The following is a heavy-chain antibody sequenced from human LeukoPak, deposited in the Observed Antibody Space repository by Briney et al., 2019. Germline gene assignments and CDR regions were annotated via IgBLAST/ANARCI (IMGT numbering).Heavy chain of an antibody. CDR3: VRDFRSADY. CDR1: GFTFRSHA. Sequence: GGSLRLSCVGSGFTFRSHAMSWVRQAPEKGLEFVSGIYENGGTTYYADSVKGRFSISRDNSKNTLYLQMNSLRVEDTAVYYCVRDFRSADYWGQGTLVTVSS. J-gene: IGHJ4*02. V-gene: IGHV3-23*01. CDR2: IYENGGTT.